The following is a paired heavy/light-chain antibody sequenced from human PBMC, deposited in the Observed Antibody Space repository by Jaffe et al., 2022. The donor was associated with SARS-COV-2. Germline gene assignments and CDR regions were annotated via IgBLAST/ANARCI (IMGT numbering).Light chain of an antibody. CDR3: CSYAGSYTFEV. Sequence: QSALTQPRSVSGSPGQSVTISCTGTSSDVGGYNYVSWYQQHPGKAPKLMIYDVSKRPSGVPDRFSGSKSGNTASLTISGLQAEDEADYYCCSYAGSYTFEVFGTGTKVTVL. CDR2: DVS. CDR1: SSDVGGYNY. V-gene: IGLV2-11*01. J-gene: IGLJ1*01.
Heavy chain of an antibody. Sequence: QVQLQESGPGLVKPSETLSLTCTVSGGSISSYYWSWIRQPPGKGLEWIGYIYYSGSTNYNPSLKSRVTISVDTSKNQFSLKLSSVTAADTAVYYCAREGYSSSWYQHLWGVYYYYYMDVWGKGTTVTVSS. D-gene: IGHD6-13*01. CDR1: GGSISSYY. V-gene: IGHV4-59*01. CDR3: AREGYSSSWYQHLWGVYYYYYMDV. J-gene: IGHJ6*03. CDR2: IYYSGST.